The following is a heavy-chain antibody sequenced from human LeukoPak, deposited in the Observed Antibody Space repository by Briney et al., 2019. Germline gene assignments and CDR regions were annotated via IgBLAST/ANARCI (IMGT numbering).Heavy chain of an antibody. CDR1: RFTFSSYA. J-gene: IGHJ4*02. CDR2: ISGSGGST. D-gene: IGHD3-22*01. Sequence: GGSLRLSCAASRFTFSSYAMSWVRQAPGKGLEWVSAISGSGGSTYYADSVKGRFTISRDNSKNTLYLQMNSLRAEDTAVYYCANSLAVRIVVVYNYWGQGTLVTVSS. V-gene: IGHV3-23*01. CDR3: ANSLAVRIVVVYNY.